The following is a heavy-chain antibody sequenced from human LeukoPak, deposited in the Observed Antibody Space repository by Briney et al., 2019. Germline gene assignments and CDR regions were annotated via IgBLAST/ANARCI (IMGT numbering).Heavy chain of an antibody. J-gene: IGHJ4*02. D-gene: IGHD6-13*01. CDR3: ARGSEGAAGSNY. V-gene: IGHV4-59*01. CDR2: IYYSGST. Sequence: SETLSLTCTVSGGSISSYYWSWIRQPPGKGLEWIGYIYYSGSTNYNPSLKSRVTISVDTSKNQFSLKLSSVTAADTAVYYCARGSEGAAGSNYWGQGTLVTVSS. CDR1: GGSISSYY.